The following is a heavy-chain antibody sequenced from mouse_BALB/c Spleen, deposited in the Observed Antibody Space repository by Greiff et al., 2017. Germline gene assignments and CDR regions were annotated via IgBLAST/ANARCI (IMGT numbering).Heavy chain of an antibody. J-gene: IGHJ2*01. CDR1: GFNIKDTY. D-gene: IGHD1-1*01. V-gene: IGHV14-3*02. CDR3: ARGYYYGSKDDY. CDR2: IDPANGNT. Sequence: EVQLQQSGAELVKPGASVKLSCTASGFNIKDTYMHWVKQRPEQGLEWIGRIDPANGNTKYDPKFQGKATITADTSSNTAYLQLSSLTSEDTAVYYCARGYYYGSKDDYWGQGTTLTVSS.